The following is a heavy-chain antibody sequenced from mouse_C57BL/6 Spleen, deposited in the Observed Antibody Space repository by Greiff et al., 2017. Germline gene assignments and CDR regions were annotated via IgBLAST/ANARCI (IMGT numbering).Heavy chain of an antibody. V-gene: IGHV1-26*01. Sequence: EVQLQQSGPELVKPGASVKISCKASGYTFTDYYMNWVKQSHGKSLEWIGDINPNNGGTSYNQKFKGKATLTVDKSSSTAYMELRSLTSEDSAVYYCARADGYYVSFAYWGQGTLVTVSA. J-gene: IGHJ3*01. CDR1: GYTFTDYY. CDR2: INPNNGGT. CDR3: ARADGYYVSFAY. D-gene: IGHD2-3*01.